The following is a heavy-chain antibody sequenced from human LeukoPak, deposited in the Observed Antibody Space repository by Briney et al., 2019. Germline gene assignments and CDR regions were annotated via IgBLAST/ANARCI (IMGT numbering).Heavy chain of an antibody. D-gene: IGHD2-2*01. CDR3: AKIFRERYCSSTSCYPYYYYYYMDV. CDR1: GFTFSSYA. V-gene: IGHV3-23*01. CDR2: ISGSGGST. Sequence: GGSLRLSCAASGFTFSSYAMSWVRQAPGKRLEWVSAISGSGGSTYYADSVKGRFTISRDNSKNTLYLQMNSLRAEDTAVYYCAKIFRERYCSSTSCYPYYYYYYMDVWGKGTTVTVSS. J-gene: IGHJ6*03.